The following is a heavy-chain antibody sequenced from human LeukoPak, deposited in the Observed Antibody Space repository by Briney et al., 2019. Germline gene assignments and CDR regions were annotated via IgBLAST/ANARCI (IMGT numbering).Heavy chain of an antibody. CDR1: GFTFSSYA. V-gene: IGHV3-23*01. CDR2: ISGSGGST. J-gene: IGHJ4*02. D-gene: IGHD4-23*01. Sequence: GGSLRLSCAASGFTFSSYAMSWVRQAPGKGLEWVSAISGSGGSTYYADSVKGRFTISRDNSKKTLYLQMNSLRAEDTAVYYCARDGGLRWYSFDYWGQGTLVTVSS. CDR3: ARDGGLRWYSFDY.